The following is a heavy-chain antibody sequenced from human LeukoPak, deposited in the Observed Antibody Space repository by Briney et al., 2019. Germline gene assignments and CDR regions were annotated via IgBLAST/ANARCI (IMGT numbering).Heavy chain of an antibody. V-gene: IGHV3-9*01. Sequence: GRSLRLSCAASGFTFDDYAMHWVRQPPGKGLEWVSGISWNSGSVGYADSVKGRFTISRDNAKNSLYLQMNSLRAEDTALYYCAKGSVAAQVYYFDYWGQGTLVTVSS. J-gene: IGHJ4*02. CDR3: AKGSVAAQVYYFDY. D-gene: IGHD6-19*01. CDR1: GFTFDDYA. CDR2: ISWNSGSV.